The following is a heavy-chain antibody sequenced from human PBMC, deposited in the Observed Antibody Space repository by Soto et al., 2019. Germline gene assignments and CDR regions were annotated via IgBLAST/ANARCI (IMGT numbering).Heavy chain of an antibody. CDR2: IRSKANNYAT. CDR1: GLTFSGSA. CDR3: TRHADLGYCSSSSCYDFDY. V-gene: IGHV3-73*01. J-gene: IGHJ4*02. Sequence: PGGSLRLSCAASGLTFSGSAMHWVRQASGKGLEWVGRIRSKANNYATEYGASVKGRSTISRDDSKNTAYLQMDSLKTEDTAVYYCTRHADLGYCSSSSCYDFDYWGQGTLVTVSS. D-gene: IGHD2-2*01.